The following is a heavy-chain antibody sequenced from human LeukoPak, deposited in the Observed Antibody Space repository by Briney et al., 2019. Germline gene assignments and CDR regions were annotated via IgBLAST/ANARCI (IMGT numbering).Heavy chain of an antibody. CDR2: INHSGST. CDR3: ARGLSSGYSATTLYYFDY. D-gene: IGHD3-22*01. V-gene: IGHV4-34*01. Sequence: SETLSLTCAVYGGSFSGYYWSWIRQPPGKGLEWIGEINHSGSTNYNPSLKSRVTISVDTSKNQFSLKLSSVTAADTAVYYCARGLSSGYSATTLYYFDYWGQGTLVTVSS. J-gene: IGHJ4*02. CDR1: GGSFSGYY.